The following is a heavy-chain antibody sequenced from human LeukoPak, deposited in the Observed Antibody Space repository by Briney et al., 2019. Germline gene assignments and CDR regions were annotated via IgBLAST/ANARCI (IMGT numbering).Heavy chain of an antibody. CDR2: IGTAGDT. V-gene: IGHV3-13*01. CDR1: GFTFSSYD. CDR3: ARVRDSSGYYPEPFDY. Sequence: PGGSLRLSCAASGFTFSSYDMHWVRQATGKGLEWVSAIGTAGDTYYPGSVKGRFTISRENAKNSLYLQMNSLRAEDTTVYYCARVRDSSGYYPEPFDYWGQGTLVTVSS. J-gene: IGHJ4*02. D-gene: IGHD3-22*01.